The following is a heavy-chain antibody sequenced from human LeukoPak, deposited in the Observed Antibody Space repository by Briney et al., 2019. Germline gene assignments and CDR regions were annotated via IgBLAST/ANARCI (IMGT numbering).Heavy chain of an antibody. CDR1: GYSISSGYY. V-gene: IGHV4-38-2*02. J-gene: IGHJ3*02. CDR3: AREYYYEGAFDI. Sequence: PSETLSLTCTVSGYSISSGYYWGWIRQPPGQGLEWIGSIYHSGSTYYNPSLKSRVTISADTSKNQFSLKLSSVTAADTAVYYCAREYYYEGAFDIWGQGTMVTVSS. CDR2: IYHSGST. D-gene: IGHD3-10*01.